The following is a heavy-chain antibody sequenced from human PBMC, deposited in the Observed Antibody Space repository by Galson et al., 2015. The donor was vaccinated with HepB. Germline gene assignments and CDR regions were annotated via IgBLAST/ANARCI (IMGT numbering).Heavy chain of an antibody. Sequence: SVKVSCKASGYTFTSYYMHWVRQAPGQGLEWMGIINPSGGSTSYAQKFQGRVTMTRDTSTSTVYMELSSLRSEDTAVYYCARNIVVVPAAIAHYYYYGMDVWGQGTTVTVSS. D-gene: IGHD2-2*01. V-gene: IGHV1-46*01. J-gene: IGHJ6*02. CDR2: INPSGGST. CDR3: ARNIVVVPAAIAHYYYYGMDV. CDR1: GYTFTSYY.